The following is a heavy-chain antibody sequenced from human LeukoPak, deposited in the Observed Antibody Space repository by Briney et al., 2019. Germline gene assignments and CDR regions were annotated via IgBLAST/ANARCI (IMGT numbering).Heavy chain of an antibody. J-gene: IGHJ3*02. D-gene: IGHD6-13*01. Sequence: GGSLRLSCAASGFTFSSYSMNWVRQAPGKGLEWVSSISSSSSYIYYADSVKGRFTISGDNAKNSLYLQMNSLRAEDTAVYYCARDGVTLGAAPSWSGAFDIWGQGTMVTVSS. V-gene: IGHV3-21*01. CDR3: ARDGVTLGAAPSWSGAFDI. CDR1: GFTFSSYS. CDR2: ISSSSSYI.